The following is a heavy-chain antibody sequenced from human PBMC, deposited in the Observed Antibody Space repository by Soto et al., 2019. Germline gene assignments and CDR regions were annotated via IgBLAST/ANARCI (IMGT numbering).Heavy chain of an antibody. CDR1: GFTVSSYA. CDR2: ISGSGGST. Sequence: GGSLRLACARSGFTVSSYAMSVVGQATGKGLERVSAISGSGGSTYYADSVKGRFTISRDNSKNTLYLQMNSLRAEDTAVYYCAKRYDYVWGSYREEFDYWGQGTLVTVSS. D-gene: IGHD3-16*01. J-gene: IGHJ4*02. CDR3: AKRYDYVWGSYREEFDY. V-gene: IGHV3-23*01.